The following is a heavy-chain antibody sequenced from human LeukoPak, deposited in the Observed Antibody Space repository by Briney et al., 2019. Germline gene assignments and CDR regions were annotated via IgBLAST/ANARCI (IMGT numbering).Heavy chain of an antibody. CDR3: ARVGSSGWYVHPTLDY. J-gene: IGHJ4*02. Sequence: GASVKVSCKASGYTFTGYYMHWVRQAPGQGLEWMAWINPNSGGTNYAQKFQGRVTVTRDTSISTDYMELSRLRSDDTAVYYCARVGSSGWYVHPTLDYWGQGTLVTVSS. D-gene: IGHD6-19*01. V-gene: IGHV1-2*02. CDR1: GYTFTGYY. CDR2: INPNSGGT.